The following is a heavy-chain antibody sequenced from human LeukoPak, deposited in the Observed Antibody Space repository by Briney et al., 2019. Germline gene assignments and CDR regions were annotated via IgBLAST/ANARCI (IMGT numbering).Heavy chain of an antibody. CDR3: ARESSSSWEYYYYGMDV. CDR1: GGFISSYY. D-gene: IGHD6-13*01. J-gene: IGHJ6*02. CDR2: IYYSGST. Sequence: SETLSLTCTVSGGFISSYYWSWIRQPPGKGLEWIGYIYYSGSTNYNPSLKSRVTISVDTSKNQFSLKLSSVTAADTAVYYCARESSSSWEYYYYGMDVWGQGTTVTVSS. V-gene: IGHV4-59*01.